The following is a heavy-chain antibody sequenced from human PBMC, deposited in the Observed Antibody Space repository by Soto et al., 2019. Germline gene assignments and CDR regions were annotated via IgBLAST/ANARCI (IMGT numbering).Heavy chain of an antibody. D-gene: IGHD6-13*01. CDR3: AHRLIAAAGGGWFDT. Sequence: QITLKESGPPLVKPTQTLTLTCTFSGFSLSTSGVGVGWIRQPPGKALEVLALIYWDDDKRYSPSLKSRLTITKDTSKNPVVLTMTNMDPVDTATYYCAHRLIAAAGGGWFDTWGQGTLVTVSS. V-gene: IGHV2-5*02. CDR1: GFSLSTSGVG. CDR2: IYWDDDK. J-gene: IGHJ5*02.